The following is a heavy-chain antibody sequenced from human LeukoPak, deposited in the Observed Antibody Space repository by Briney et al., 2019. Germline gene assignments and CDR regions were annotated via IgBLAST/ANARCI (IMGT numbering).Heavy chain of an antibody. CDR3: ARGIWVQLWSLDY. Sequence: GGSLRLSCAASEFIFSTYGMYWVRQAPGKGLEWVAVIWSDGSNKYYADSVKGRFTISRDNSKNTLYLQMNSLRAEDTAVYYCARGIWVQLWSLDYWGQGTLVTVSS. J-gene: IGHJ4*02. CDR2: IWSDGSNK. V-gene: IGHV3-33*01. CDR1: EFIFSTYG. D-gene: IGHD5-18*01.